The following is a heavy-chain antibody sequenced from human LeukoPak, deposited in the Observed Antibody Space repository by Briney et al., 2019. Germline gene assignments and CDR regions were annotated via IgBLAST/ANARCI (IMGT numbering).Heavy chain of an antibody. CDR3: AKEGGAVDP. CDR1: GFTFSSYA. Sequence: GGSLRLSCAASGFTFSSYAMSWVRQAPGKGLESLSAISGRGGSTNYAHSVKGRFTISRDNSKNTLFLQRNSLRAEDRAVYYCAKEGGAVDPWGQGTLVTVSS. CDR2: ISGRGGST. J-gene: IGHJ5*02. D-gene: IGHD3-16*01. V-gene: IGHV3-23*01.